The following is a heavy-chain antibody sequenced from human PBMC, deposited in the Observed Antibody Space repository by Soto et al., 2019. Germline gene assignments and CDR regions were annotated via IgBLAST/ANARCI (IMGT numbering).Heavy chain of an antibody. CDR1: GGSISSGDYY. CDR2: IYYSGRT. J-gene: IGHJ5*02. D-gene: IGHD3-10*01. Sequence: SETLSLTCTVSGGSISSGDYYWSWIRQPPGKGLEWIGYIYYSGRTYYNPSLKSRVTISVDTSKNQFSLKLTSVTAADTAVYYCARVRYYYGSGTYYGWFDPWGQGTPVTVSS. V-gene: IGHV4-30-4*01. CDR3: ARVRYYYGSGTYYGWFDP.